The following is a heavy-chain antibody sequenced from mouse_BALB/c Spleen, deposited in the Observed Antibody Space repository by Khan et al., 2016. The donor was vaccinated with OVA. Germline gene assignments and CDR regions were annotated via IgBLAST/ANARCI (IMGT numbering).Heavy chain of an antibody. CDR1: GFTFSDAW. CDR2: IRSKANNHAT. CDR3: TSNYVRDYYTMDY. Sequence: EVKLEVSGGGLVQPGGSMKLSCAASGFTFSDAWMDWVRQSPEKGLEWVAEIRSKANNHATYYSESVRGRFTISRDNAKSSVYLQVNSLRDEDTGSYYCTSNYVRDYYTMDYWGQGTSVTVAS. D-gene: IGHD1-1*01. V-gene: IGHV6-6*01. J-gene: IGHJ4*01.